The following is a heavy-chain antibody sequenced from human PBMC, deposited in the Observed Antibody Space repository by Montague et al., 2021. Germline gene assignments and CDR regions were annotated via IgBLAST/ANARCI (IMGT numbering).Heavy chain of an antibody. D-gene: IGHD3-22*01. CDR3: AAYYYGGGGRGS. CDR1: GDSVRCGIYH. V-gene: IGHV4-61*01. J-gene: IGHJ5*02. CDR2: ICDGGSA. Sequence: SETLSLTCSVSGDSVRCGIYHWGWIPQSPGKGLEWIGYICDGGSATYKTSLGSRVTMSLDTSSNQFSLNLRSATAADTAVYYCAAYYYGGGGRGSWGQGTLVTVSS.